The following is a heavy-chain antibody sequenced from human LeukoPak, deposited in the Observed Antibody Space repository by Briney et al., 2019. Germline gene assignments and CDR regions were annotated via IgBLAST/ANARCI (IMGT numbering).Heavy chain of an antibody. D-gene: IGHD2-15*01. Sequence: SQTLSLTCSVSHVSVTDDNYYWNWIRQSAGKELEWIGRIFGRGNTLYNPSLKSRVTISVDTSKNQFSLKLSSVTAADTAVYYCARIVVVVAATPFFDYWGQGTLVTVSS. CDR2: IFGRGNT. V-gene: IGHV4-61*02. CDR3: ARIVVVVAATPFFDY. J-gene: IGHJ4*02. CDR1: HVSVTDDNYY.